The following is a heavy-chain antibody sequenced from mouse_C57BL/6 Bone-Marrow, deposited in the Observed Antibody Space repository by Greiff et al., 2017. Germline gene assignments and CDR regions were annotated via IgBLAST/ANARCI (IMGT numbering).Heavy chain of an antibody. D-gene: IGHD1-1*01. CDR1: GYSFTGYY. CDR3: ARSPGSRWYYAMDY. Sequence: EVQLQQSGPELVKPGASVKISCKASGYSFTGYYMNWVKQSPEKSLEWIGEINPSTGGTTYNQKFKAKATLTVDKSSSTAYRQLKSLTSEDSAVYYCARSPGSRWYYAMDYWGQGTSVTVSS. CDR2: INPSTGGT. J-gene: IGHJ4*01. V-gene: IGHV1-42*01.